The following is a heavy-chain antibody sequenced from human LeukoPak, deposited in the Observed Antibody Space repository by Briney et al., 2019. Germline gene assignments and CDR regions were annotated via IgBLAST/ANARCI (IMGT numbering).Heavy chain of an antibody. J-gene: IGHJ4*02. V-gene: IGHV3-23*01. D-gene: IGHD6-19*01. Sequence: GGSLRLSCAASGFNFNKYDMTWARQAPGKGLEWVSTITGRSDKTYYTDSVKGRFVTSRDNSKDTLYLQMNSLRAEDTAFYYCAKGGWLDDLGQGALVTVST. CDR2: ITGRSDKT. CDR1: GFNFNKYD. CDR3: AKGGWLDD.